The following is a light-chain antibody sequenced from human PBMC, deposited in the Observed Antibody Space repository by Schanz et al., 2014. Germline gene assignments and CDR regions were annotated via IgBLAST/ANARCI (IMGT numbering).Light chain of an antibody. CDR3: SSHTTDTTWL. CDR2: DVT. V-gene: IGLV2-8*01. J-gene: IGLJ3*02. Sequence: QSALTQPPSASGSPGQSVTISCTGTSSDVGAYNYVSWYQQHPGKAPKLIISDVTRRPSGVPDRFSGFKSDNTASLTVSGLQAEDEGDYYCSSHTTDTTWLFGGGTKVTVL. CDR1: SSDVGAYNY.